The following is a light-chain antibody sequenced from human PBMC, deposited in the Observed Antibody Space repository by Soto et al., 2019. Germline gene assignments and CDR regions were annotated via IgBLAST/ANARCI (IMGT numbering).Light chain of an antibody. CDR2: GNS. CDR3: QSYDSSLSGSE. V-gene: IGLV1-40*01. Sequence: QAVVTQPPSVSGAPGQRVTISCTGSSSNIGAGYDVHWYQQLPGTAPKLLIYGNSNRPSGVPDRFSGSKSGTSASLSITGLQPEDEADYYCQSYDSSLSGSEFGGGTKLTVL. J-gene: IGLJ3*02. CDR1: SSNIGAGYD.